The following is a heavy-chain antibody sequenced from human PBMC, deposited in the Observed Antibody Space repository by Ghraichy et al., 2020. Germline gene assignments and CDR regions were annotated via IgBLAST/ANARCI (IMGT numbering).Heavy chain of an antibody. CDR3: ARGSTVTTFDY. Sequence: SETLSLTCTVSGGSISSGGYYWSWIRQHPGKGLEWIGYIYYSGSTYYNPSLKSRVNISVDTSKNQFSLKLSSVTAADTAVYYCARGSTVTTFDYWGQGTLVTGSS. J-gene: IGHJ4*02. CDR1: GGSISSGGYY. D-gene: IGHD4-11*01. V-gene: IGHV4-31*03. CDR2: IYYSGST.